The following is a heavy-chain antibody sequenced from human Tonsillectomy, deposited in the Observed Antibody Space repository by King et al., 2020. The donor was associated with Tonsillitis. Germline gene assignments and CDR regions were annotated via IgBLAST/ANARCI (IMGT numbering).Heavy chain of an antibody. CDR2: IYYNGNT. V-gene: IGHV4-59*08. D-gene: IGHD4-17*01. CDR1: GGSISSYY. CDR3: ARRGYGDNWFDP. Sequence: LQLQESGPGLVKPSETLSLTCTVSGGSISSYYWSWIRQPPGKGLEWIGYIYYNGNTNYNPSLKSRVSISVDTSKNQFSLKLSSVTAADTAVYYCARRGYGDNWFDPWGQGTLVTVSS. J-gene: IGHJ5*02.